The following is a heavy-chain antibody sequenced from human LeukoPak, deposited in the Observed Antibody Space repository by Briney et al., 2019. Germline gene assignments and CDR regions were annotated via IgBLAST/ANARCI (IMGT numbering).Heavy chain of an antibody. Sequence: GSLRLSCAASGFTFSSYSMNWVRQAPGKGLEWVGRIRNKANGYTTEYAVSVKGRFTISGDDSKNSLYLQMNSLKTEDTAVYYCARRVIPAADYFDYWGQGTLVTVSS. D-gene: IGHD2-2*01. CDR2: IRNKANGYTT. CDR3: ARRVIPAADYFDY. J-gene: IGHJ4*02. V-gene: IGHV3-72*01. CDR1: GFTFSSYS.